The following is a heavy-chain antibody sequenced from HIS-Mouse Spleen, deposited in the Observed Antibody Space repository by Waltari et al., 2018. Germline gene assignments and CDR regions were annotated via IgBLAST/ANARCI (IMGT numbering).Heavy chain of an antibody. V-gene: IGHV3-74*01. D-gene: IGHD3-22*01. CDR1: GFTFSSYW. J-gene: IGHJ5*02. CDR3: ARDREEYYYDSSGYYWFDP. Sequence: EVQLVESGGGLVQPGGSLRLSCAASGFTFSSYWMHWVRQAPGKGLVWVSRINSDGSSTSYADSVKGRFTISRDNAKNTLYLQMNSLRAEDTAVYYCARDREEYYYDSSGYYWFDPWGQGTLVTVSS. CDR2: INSDGSST.